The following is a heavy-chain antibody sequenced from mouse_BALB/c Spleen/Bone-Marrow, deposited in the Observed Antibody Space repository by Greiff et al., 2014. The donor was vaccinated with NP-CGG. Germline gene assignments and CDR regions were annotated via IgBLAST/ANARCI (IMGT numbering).Heavy chain of an antibody. D-gene: IGHD1-1*01. CDR3: AREDGLWYFDV. V-gene: IGHV1-9*01. CDR2: ILPGSGST. J-gene: IGHJ1*01. CDR1: GYTFSSYW. Sequence: QVQLQQPGAELMKPGASVKISCKATGYTFSSYWIEWVKQRPGHGLEWIGEILPGSGSTNYNEKFKGKATFTADTSSNTAYMQHSSLTSEDSAVYYCAREDGLWYFDVWGAGTTVTVSS.